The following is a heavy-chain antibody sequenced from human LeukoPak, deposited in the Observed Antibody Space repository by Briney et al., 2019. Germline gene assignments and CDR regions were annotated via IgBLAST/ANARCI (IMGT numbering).Heavy chain of an antibody. CDR2: ISAYNGNT. D-gene: IGHD4-17*01. CDR3: ARGGDYEYFQH. Sequence: AAVKVSCKPFGYTFTSYGITWVRQPPGQGLEWMGWISAYNGNTNYAQKFQGRVTMSTDTSTSTAYMELRSLKSDDTAVYYCARGGDYEYFQHWGQGTLVTVSS. V-gene: IGHV1-18*01. J-gene: IGHJ1*01. CDR1: GYTFTSYG.